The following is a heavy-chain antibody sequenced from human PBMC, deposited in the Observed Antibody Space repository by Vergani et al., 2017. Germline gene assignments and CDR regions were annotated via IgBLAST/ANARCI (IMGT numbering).Heavy chain of an antibody. D-gene: IGHD2-2*01. V-gene: IGHV4-59*01. J-gene: IGHJ5*02. CDR3: ARVTVGCSSTSCYEVDP. Sequence: QVQLQESGPGLVKPSETLSLTCTVSGGSISSYYWSWIRQPPGKGLEWIGYIYYSGSTNYNPSLKSRVTISVDTSKNKFSLKLSSVTAADTAVYYCARVTVGCSSTSCYEVDPWGQGTLVTVSS. CDR1: GGSISSYY. CDR2: IYYSGST.